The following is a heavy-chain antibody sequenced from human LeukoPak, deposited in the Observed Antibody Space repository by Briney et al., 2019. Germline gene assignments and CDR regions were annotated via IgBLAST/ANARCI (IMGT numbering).Heavy chain of an antibody. CDR1: GFTFSSYS. CDR3: AKEAVAVAGPRGLDY. J-gene: IGHJ4*02. Sequence: GGSLRLSCAASGFTFSSYSMNWVRQAPGKGLEWVSSISSSSSYIYYADSVKGRFTISRDNAKNSLYLQMNSLRAEDTAVYYCAKEAVAVAGPRGLDYWGQGTLVTVPS. D-gene: IGHD6-19*01. CDR2: ISSSSSYI. V-gene: IGHV3-21*01.